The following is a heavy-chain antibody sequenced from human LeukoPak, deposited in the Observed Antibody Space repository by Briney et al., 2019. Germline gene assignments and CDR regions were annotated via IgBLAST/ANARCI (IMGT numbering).Heavy chain of an antibody. D-gene: IGHD2-21*02. J-gene: IGHJ4*02. CDR1: GYTFTLYG. V-gene: IGHV1-18*01. CDR2: ISAYNGNT. Sequence: ASEKVSCKASGYTFTLYGISWVRQAPGQGLEWRGWISAYNGNTNYAQKLQGRVTMTTDTSTSTAYMELRSLRSEDSAVYYCARVSVWEVVTAHDYWGQGTLVTVSS. CDR3: ARVSVWEVVTAHDY.